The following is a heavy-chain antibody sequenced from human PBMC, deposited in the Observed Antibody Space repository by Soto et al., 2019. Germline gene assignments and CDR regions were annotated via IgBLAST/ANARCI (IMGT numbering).Heavy chain of an antibody. CDR2: IIPIFGTA. CDR1: GGTFSSYA. J-gene: IGHJ4*02. CDR3: ARLYRMEYSGYDLADY. Sequence: QVQLVQSGAEVKKPGSPVKVSCKASGGTFSSYAISWVRQAPGQGLEWMGGIIPIFGTANYAQKFQGRVTITADESTSTAYMELSSLRSEDTAVYYCARLYRMEYSGYDLADYWGQGTLVTVSS. D-gene: IGHD5-12*01. V-gene: IGHV1-69*01.